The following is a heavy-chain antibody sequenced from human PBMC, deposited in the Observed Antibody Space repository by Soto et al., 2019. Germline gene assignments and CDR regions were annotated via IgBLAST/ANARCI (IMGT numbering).Heavy chain of an antibody. J-gene: IGHJ5*02. V-gene: IGHV1-18*01. CDR1: GYTFTSDG. D-gene: IGHD5-12*01. CDR3: ARPVRYDNLDGFDP. CDR2: ISAYNGNT. Sequence: ASVKVSCKASGYTFTSDGISWVRQAPGQGLEWMGWISAYNGNTNYAQKLQGRVTMTTDTSTSTAYMELRSLRSDDTAVYYCARPVRYDNLDGFDPWGQGTLVTVSS.